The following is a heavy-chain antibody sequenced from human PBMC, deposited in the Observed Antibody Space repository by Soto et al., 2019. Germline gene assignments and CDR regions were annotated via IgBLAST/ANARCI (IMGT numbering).Heavy chain of an antibody. CDR1: GASISSGDYC. CDR2: IYNSGST. D-gene: IGHD1-26*01. J-gene: IGHJ6*02. Sequence: SETRSLTCTVSGASISSGDYCWSWIRQHPGKDLEWIGYIYNSGSTYYNPSLKSRITISVDTSKNQFSLKLSSVTAADTAVYYCARGSGRGGRLRESNNRYYYYYYGMDVWGQGSTVTVS. CDR3: ARGSGRGGRLRESNNRYYYYYYGMDV. V-gene: IGHV4-31*03.